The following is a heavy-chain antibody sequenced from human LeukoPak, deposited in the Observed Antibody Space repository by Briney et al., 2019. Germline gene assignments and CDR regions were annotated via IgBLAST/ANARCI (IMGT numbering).Heavy chain of an antibody. Sequence: SQTLSLTCAISVDSVSINSASWNWIRQSPSSGLEWLGRTYYRSKWYNDYAVSVKSPITINPDTSENHFSLQLNSVTPEDTAVYYCARGYGYYFDYWGQGTLVTVSS. V-gene: IGHV6-1*01. D-gene: IGHD5-18*01. J-gene: IGHJ4*02. CDR1: VDSVSINSAS. CDR3: ARGYGYYFDY. CDR2: TYYRSKWYN.